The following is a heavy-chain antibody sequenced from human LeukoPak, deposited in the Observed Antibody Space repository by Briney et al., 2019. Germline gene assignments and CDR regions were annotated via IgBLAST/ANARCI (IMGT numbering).Heavy chain of an antibody. CDR3: ARGHSGPGA. V-gene: IGHV3-7*01. CDR2: INQEGSVQ. CDR1: GFTFSSSW. Sequence: GGSLRLSCAASGFTFSSSWMHWVRQAPGKGLEWVANINQEGSVQYYVDSVKGRFTISRDNAKNSLYLQMNSLRAEDTAVYYCARGHSGPGAWGQGTLVTVSS. J-gene: IGHJ5*02. D-gene: IGHD5-12*01.